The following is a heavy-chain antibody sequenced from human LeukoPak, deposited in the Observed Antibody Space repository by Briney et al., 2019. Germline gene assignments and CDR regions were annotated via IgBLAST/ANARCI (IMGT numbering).Heavy chain of an antibody. CDR3: ARDGGYTAMDY. J-gene: IGHJ4*02. CDR1: GFTFSSYW. V-gene: IGHV3-53*01. D-gene: IGHD5-18*01. CDR2: IYSGGNT. Sequence: GGSLRLSCAASGFTFSSYWMSWVRQAPGKGLEWVSLIYSGGNTDHADSVKGRFTISRDISRNTVYLQMNSLRAEDTAVYYCARDGGYTAMDYWGQGTLVTVSS.